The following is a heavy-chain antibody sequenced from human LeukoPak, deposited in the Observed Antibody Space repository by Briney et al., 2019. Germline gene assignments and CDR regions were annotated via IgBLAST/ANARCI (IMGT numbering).Heavy chain of an antibody. Sequence: GGSLRLSCAAAGFTFSDRYMSWIRQAPGKGMEWVAYISPNGQNIHYADSVKGRSTISRDNAKNSLFLQVNSLRAEDTAVYYCARQQWLDGAYYFDYWGQGTLVTVSS. D-gene: IGHD6-19*01. CDR3: ARQQWLDGAYYFDY. V-gene: IGHV3-11*04. CDR2: ISPNGQNI. J-gene: IGHJ4*02. CDR1: GFTFSDRY.